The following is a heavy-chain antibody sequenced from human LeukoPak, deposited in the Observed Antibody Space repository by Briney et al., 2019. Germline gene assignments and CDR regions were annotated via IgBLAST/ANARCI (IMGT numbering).Heavy chain of an antibody. J-gene: IGHJ4*02. CDR1: GFTFDDYA. CDR3: AKDSIPHYYDSSGYSH. D-gene: IGHD3-22*01. Sequence: GGSLRLSCAASGFTFDDYAMHWVRQAPGKGLEWVSGISWNSGSIGYADSEKGRFTISRDNAKNSLYLQMNSLRAEDTALYYCAKDSIPHYYDSSGYSHWGQGTLVTVSS. CDR2: ISWNSGSI. V-gene: IGHV3-9*01.